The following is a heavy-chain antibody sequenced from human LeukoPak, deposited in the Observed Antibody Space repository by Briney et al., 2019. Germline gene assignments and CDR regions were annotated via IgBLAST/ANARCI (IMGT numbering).Heavy chain of an antibody. CDR3: ATTGDIAAAGILSYYYYDMDV. J-gene: IGHJ6*02. D-gene: IGHD6-13*01. Sequence: GGSLRLSCAASGFTVSSNYMSWVRQAPGKGLEWVSVIYSGGSTYYADSVKGRFTISRDNSKNTLYLQMNSLRAEDTAVYYCATTGDIAAAGILSYYYYDMDVWGQGTTVTVSS. V-gene: IGHV3-66*01. CDR1: GFTVSSNY. CDR2: IYSGGST.